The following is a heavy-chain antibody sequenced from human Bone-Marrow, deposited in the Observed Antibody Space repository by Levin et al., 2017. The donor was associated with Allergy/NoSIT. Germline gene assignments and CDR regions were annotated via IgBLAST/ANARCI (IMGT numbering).Heavy chain of an antibody. Sequence: GGSLRLSCAASGFTFSSYGMHWVRQAPGKGLESVAVISFDGSNKYYADSVKGRFTISRDNSKNTLYLQMNSLRAEDTAVYYCAKDLDQGCSSTSCYGFDYWGQGTLVTVSS. D-gene: IGHD2-2*01. CDR3: AKDLDQGCSSTSCYGFDY. V-gene: IGHV3-30*18. CDR1: GFTFSSYG. J-gene: IGHJ4*02. CDR2: ISFDGSNK.